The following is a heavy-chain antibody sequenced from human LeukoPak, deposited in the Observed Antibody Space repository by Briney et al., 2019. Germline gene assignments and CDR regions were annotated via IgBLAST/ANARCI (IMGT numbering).Heavy chain of an antibody. CDR1: GFTLSSDY. D-gene: IGHD4-11*01. J-gene: IGHJ6*02. Sequence: GGSLRLSCAVSGFTLSSDYMSWVRQAPGKGLEWVSVIYTGGGTLYADSVKGRFTISGDNSKNTLYLQMNTLRAEDTAVYYCARGLRQQSTYFFAMDVWGQGTTVTVSS. V-gene: IGHV3-53*01. CDR2: IYTGGGT. CDR3: ARGLRQQSTYFFAMDV.